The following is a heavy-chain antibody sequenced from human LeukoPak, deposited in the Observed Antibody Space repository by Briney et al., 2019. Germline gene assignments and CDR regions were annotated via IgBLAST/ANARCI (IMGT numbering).Heavy chain of an antibody. CDR2: ISGSGAFT. CDR3: AKDSSNYYGSGTNWFDP. D-gene: IGHD3-10*01. J-gene: IGHJ5*02. CDR1: GFTFTSFA. Sequence: GGSLRLSCAASGFTFTSFAMSWVRQAPGKGLAWVSGISGSGAFTYYADSVKGRFTISRDNSKNTLYLQMNSLRAEDTAVHYCAKDSSNYYGSGTNWFDPWGQGTLVTVSS. V-gene: IGHV3-23*01.